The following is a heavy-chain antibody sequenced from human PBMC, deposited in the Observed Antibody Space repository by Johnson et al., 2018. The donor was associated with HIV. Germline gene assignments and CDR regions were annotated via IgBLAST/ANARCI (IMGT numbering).Heavy chain of an antibody. J-gene: IGHJ3*02. CDR3: AREGSGSWRDAFDI. V-gene: IGHV3-7*01. D-gene: IGHD1-26*01. Sequence: VQLVESGGGLVKPGGSLRLSCAASGFTFSDYYMSWIRQAPGKGLEWVANIKQDGSEKYYVDSVKGRFTISRDNAKNSLYLQMNSLRAEDTAVYYCAREGSGSWRDAFDIWGQGTMVTVSS. CDR1: GFTFSDYY. CDR2: IKQDGSEK.